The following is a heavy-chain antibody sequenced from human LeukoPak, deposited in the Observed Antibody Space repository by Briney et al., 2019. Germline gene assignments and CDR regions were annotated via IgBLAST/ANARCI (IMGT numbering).Heavy chain of an antibody. D-gene: IGHD6-6*01. Sequence: GGSLRLSCAASGFTVSSNYMSWVRQASGKGLEWVGRIRSKANSYATAYAASVKGRFTISRDDSKNTAYLQMNSLKTEDTAVYYCITALYYMDVWGKGTTVTISS. CDR2: IRSKANSYAT. V-gene: IGHV3-73*01. CDR3: ITALYYMDV. J-gene: IGHJ6*03. CDR1: GFTVSSNY.